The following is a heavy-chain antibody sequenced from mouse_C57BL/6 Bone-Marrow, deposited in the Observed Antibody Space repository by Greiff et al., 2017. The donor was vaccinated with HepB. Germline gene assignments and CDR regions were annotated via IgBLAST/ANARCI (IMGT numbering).Heavy chain of an antibody. J-gene: IGHJ3*01. Sequence: EVQLVESGGGLVKPGGSLKLSCAASGFTFSSYAMSWVRQTPEKRLEWVATISYGGSYTYYPDNVKGRFTISRDNAKNNLYLQMSHLKSEDTAMYYCAGGYYYGSSLRWGQGTLVTVSA. CDR2: ISYGGSYT. CDR1: GFTFSSYA. D-gene: IGHD1-1*01. V-gene: IGHV5-4*01. CDR3: AGGYYYGSSLR.